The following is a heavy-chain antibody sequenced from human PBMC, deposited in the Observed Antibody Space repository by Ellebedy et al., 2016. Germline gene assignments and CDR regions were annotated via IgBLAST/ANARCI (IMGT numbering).Heavy chain of an antibody. V-gene: IGHV4-39*07. D-gene: IGHD5-18*01. CDR1: GGSISSSSYY. CDR2: INHSGST. CDR3: ARRGNTAMGSDY. J-gene: IGHJ4*02. Sequence: SETLSLTCTVSGGSISSSSYYWGWIRQPPGKGLEWIGEINHSGSTNYNPSLKSRVTISVDTSKNQFSLKLSSVTAADTAVYYCARRGNTAMGSDYWGQGTLVTVSS.